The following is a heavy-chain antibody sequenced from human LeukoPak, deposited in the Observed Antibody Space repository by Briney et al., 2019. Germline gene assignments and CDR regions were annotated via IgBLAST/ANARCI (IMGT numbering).Heavy chain of an antibody. CDR2: ITYDGSKI. Sequence: GTSLRLSCAASGFTFSNYAMHWVRQAPGKGLEWVAIITYDGSKIYYADPVKGRFTISRDNSNNTLSLLMHSLRVEDMAVYYCARGGRTLIDYGDYVWGQGTLVTVSS. D-gene: IGHD4-17*01. J-gene: IGHJ4*02. CDR1: GFTFSNYA. CDR3: ARGGRTLIDYGDYV. V-gene: IGHV3-30-3*01.